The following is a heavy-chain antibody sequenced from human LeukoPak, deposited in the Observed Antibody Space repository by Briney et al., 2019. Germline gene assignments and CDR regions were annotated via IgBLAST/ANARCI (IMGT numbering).Heavy chain of an antibody. CDR2: LYSGGST. CDR3: TRVAPFDY. CDR1: GFTVSSNY. Sequence: GGSLTLSCAASGFTVSSNYMSWVRQAPGKGLEWLSVLYSGGSTYYADSVNGRFTMSRDNSKNTLYLQMNGLRVEDTAVYYCTRVAPFDYWGRGTQVTVSS. J-gene: IGHJ4*02. V-gene: IGHV3-66*01.